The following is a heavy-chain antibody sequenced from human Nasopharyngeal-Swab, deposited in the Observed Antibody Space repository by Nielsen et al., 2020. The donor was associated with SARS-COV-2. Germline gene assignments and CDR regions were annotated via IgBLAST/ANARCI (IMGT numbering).Heavy chain of an antibody. Sequence: VRQAPGKGLEWVAVISYDGSNKYYADSVKGRFTISRDNSKNTLYLQMNSLRAEDTAVYYCAKDIAVWVSDLNDYWGQGTLVTVSS. J-gene: IGHJ4*02. CDR3: AKDIAVWVSDLNDY. V-gene: IGHV3-30*18. CDR2: ISYDGSNK. D-gene: IGHD3-16*01.